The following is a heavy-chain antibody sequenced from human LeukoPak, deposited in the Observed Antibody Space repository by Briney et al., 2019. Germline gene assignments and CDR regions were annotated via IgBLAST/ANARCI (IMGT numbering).Heavy chain of an antibody. Sequence: SETLSLTCTVSGGSISSSSYYWGWIRQPPGKGLEWIGSIYYSGSTYYNPSLKSRVTISVDTSKNQFSLKLSSVTAADTAVYYCARRRGYCSGGSCRDFDYWGQGTLVTVSS. J-gene: IGHJ4*02. D-gene: IGHD2-15*01. CDR2: IYYSGST. CDR3: ARRRGYCSGGSCRDFDY. V-gene: IGHV4-39*07. CDR1: GGSISSSSYY.